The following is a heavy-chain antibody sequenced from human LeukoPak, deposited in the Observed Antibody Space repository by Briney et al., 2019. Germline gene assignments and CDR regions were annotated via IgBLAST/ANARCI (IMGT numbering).Heavy chain of an antibody. CDR1: GFTFSSYE. V-gene: IGHV3-30-3*01. CDR2: ISHDGSNK. CDR3: ARVGYYSSGPFSYFDY. J-gene: IGHJ4*02. D-gene: IGHD3-10*01. Sequence: GGSLRLSCAASGFTFSSYEMNWVRQAPGKGLEWVAVISHDGSNKYYADSVKGRFTISRDSSENTLYLQMNSLRVEDTAIYYCARVGYYSSGPFSYFDYWGQGTLVTVSS.